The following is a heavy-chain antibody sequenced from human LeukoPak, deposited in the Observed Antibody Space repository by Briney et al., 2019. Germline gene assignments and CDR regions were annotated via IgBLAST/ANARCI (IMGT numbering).Heavy chain of an antibody. V-gene: IGHV4-59*01. CDR2: NYYSGST. J-gene: IGHJ4*02. D-gene: IGHD3-16*01. CDR3: ARDVWGSHFDY. CDR1: GGSISSYY. Sequence: SETLSLTCPVSGGSISSYYWSWIRQPPGKGLEWIGYNYYSGSTNYSPSLKSRVTISVDTSKNQFSLKLSSVTAADTAVYYCARDVWGSHFDYWGQGTLVTVSS.